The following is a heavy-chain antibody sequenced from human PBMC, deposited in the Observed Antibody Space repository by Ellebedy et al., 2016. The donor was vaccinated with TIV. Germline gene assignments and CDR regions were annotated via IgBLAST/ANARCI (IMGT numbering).Heavy chain of an antibody. V-gene: IGHV1-46*01. J-gene: IGHJ5*02. Sequence: ASVKVSCKASGYTFTSYFMHWVRQAPGQGLEWMGIINPRGGSTSYAQKFQGRVTMTRDTSTSTVYMELSSLRYDDTAVYYCARDVAGFDPWGQGTLVTVSA. CDR1: GYTFTSYF. CDR3: ARDVAGFDP. D-gene: IGHD2-15*01. CDR2: INPRGGST.